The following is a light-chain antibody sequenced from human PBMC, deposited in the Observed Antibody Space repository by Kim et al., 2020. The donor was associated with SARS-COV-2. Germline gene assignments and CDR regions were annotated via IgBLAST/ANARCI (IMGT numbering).Light chain of an antibody. J-gene: IGLJ3*02. V-gene: IGLV10-54*01. CDR2: RNN. Sequence: HAGLTQPPSVSKGLRQTATLTCTGNSNNVGNQGAAWLQQHQGHPPKLLSYRNNNRPSGISERLSASRSGNTASLTITGLQPEDEADYYCSAWDSSLSARVFGGGTQLTVL. CDR1: SNNVGNQG. CDR3: SAWDSSLSARV.